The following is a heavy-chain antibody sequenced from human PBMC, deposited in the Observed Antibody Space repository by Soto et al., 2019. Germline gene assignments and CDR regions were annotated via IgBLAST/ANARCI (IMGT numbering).Heavy chain of an antibody. D-gene: IGHD3-10*01. CDR3: AKKVNSGPGSQYFDY. CDR1: GFTFSSYS. J-gene: IGHJ4*02. Sequence: GGSLRLSCAASGFTFSSYSMSWVRQAPGKGLEWVSGFRTGGDDGTTYYADSVKGRFTISRDNSKNTLFLQMSSLRAEDTAIYYCAKKVNSGPGSQYFDYWGQGTLVTV. V-gene: IGHV3-23*01. CDR2: FRTGGDDGTT.